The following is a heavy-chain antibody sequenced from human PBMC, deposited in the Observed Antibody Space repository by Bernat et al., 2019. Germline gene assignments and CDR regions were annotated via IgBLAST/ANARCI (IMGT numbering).Heavy chain of an antibody. CDR1: GFTFSSYW. Sequence: EVQLVESGGGLVQPGGSLRLSCAASGFTFSSYWMHWVRQAPGKGLVWVSRINSDGSSTSYADSVKGRFTISRDNAKNTLYLQMNSLRAEDTAVYYCARDPYYYDSSGYSYDAFDIWGQGTMVTVSS. J-gene: IGHJ3*02. V-gene: IGHV3-74*01. D-gene: IGHD3-22*01. CDR3: ARDPYYYDSSGYSYDAFDI. CDR2: INSDGSST.